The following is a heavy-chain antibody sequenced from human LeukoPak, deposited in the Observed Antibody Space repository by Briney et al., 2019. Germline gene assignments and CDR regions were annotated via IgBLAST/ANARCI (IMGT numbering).Heavy chain of an antibody. CDR2: INPNSGGT. Sequence: ASVKVSCKASGGTFSSYAISWVRQAPGQGLEWMGWINPNSGGTNYAQKFQGRVTMTRDTSISTAYMELSRLRSDDTAVYYCAREKVRGGSCYDYWGQGTLVTVSS. D-gene: IGHD2-15*01. CDR3: AREKVRGGSCYDY. V-gene: IGHV1-2*02. CDR1: GGTFSSYA. J-gene: IGHJ4*02.